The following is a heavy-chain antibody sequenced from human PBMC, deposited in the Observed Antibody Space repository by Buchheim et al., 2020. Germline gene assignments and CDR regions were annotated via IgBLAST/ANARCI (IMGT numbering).Heavy chain of an antibody. CDR2: INHSGST. D-gene: IGHD6-6*01. J-gene: IGHJ1*01. CDR3: ARGIAARQKYFQH. CDR1: GGSFSGYY. V-gene: IGHV4-34*01. Sequence: QVQLQQWGAGLLKPSETLSLTCAVYGGSFSGYYWSWIRQPPGKGLEWIGEINHSGSTNYNPSLKSRVTISVDTSKNQFSRKLSSVTAADTAVYYCARGIAARQKYFQHWGQGTL.